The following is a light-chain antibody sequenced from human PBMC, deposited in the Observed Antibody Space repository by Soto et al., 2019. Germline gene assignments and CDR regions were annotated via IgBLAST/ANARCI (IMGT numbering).Light chain of an antibody. CDR1: QSVSGY. CDR3: QQRSTWPYT. Sequence: ELVLTQSPATLSLSPGDGATLSCRASQSVSGYLVWYQQKPGQAPRLLIYDASNRATGIPARFSGSGSGTDFTLTISSLEPEDFAVYYCQQRSTWPYTFGPGTKVDI. V-gene: IGKV3-11*01. J-gene: IGKJ3*01. CDR2: DAS.